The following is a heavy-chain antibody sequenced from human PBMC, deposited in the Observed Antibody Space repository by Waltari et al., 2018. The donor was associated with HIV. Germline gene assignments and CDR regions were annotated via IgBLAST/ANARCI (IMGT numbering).Heavy chain of an antibody. D-gene: IGHD1-1*01. J-gene: IGHJ6*02. CDR3: AIQRNPLNNFYYGMDV. CDR2: ISGSGGKT. V-gene: IGHV3-23*01. Sequence: EVQLLESEGGLVQPGGSLRLSCVASGFTFRLYGMSWVRQAPGKGLEWVSGISGSGGKTNYADSVKGRFTISRDNSKNTLYLQMNSLRAEDTAIFYCAIQRNPLNNFYYGMDVWGQGTTVTVSS. CDR1: GFTFRLYG.